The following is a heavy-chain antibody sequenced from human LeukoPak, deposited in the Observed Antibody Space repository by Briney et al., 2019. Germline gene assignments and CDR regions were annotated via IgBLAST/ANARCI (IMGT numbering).Heavy chain of an antibody. J-gene: IGHJ6*03. Sequence: SETLSLTCAVYGGSFSGYYWSWIRQPPGKGLEWIGEINHSGSTNYNPSLKSRVTISVDTSKNQFSLKLSSVTAADTAVYYCARVAGIAAAGTSIGYYYYMDVWGKGTTVTVSS. V-gene: IGHV4-34*01. CDR1: GGSFSGYY. D-gene: IGHD6-13*01. CDR3: ARVAGIAAAGTSIGYYYYMDV. CDR2: INHSGST.